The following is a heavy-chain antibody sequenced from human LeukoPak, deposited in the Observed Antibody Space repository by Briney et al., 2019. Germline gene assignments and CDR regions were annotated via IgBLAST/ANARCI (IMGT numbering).Heavy chain of an antibody. J-gene: IGHJ4*02. CDR2: VNRDGTEK. CDR3: VRGDWYFES. Sequence: PGGSLRLSCVTSGFNFGDSRMTWVRQAPGKGLQWVANVNRDGTEKHFLDSVEGRFTISRDNAKKSLYLQMSSLRPQDTAVYFCVRGDWYFESWGQGTLVTVSS. D-gene: IGHD2-21*01. V-gene: IGHV3-7*04. CDR1: GFNFGDSR.